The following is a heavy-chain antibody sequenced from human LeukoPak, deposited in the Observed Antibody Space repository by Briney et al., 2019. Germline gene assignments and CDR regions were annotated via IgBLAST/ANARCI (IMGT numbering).Heavy chain of an antibody. D-gene: IGHD5-24*01. J-gene: IGHJ4*02. CDR1: GFTFSSYS. CDR2: ISSSSSYI. CDR3: ARDRRRWLQQFDY. Sequence: GGSLRLSCAASGFTFSSYSMNWVRQAPGKGLEWVSSISSSSSYIYYADSVKGRFTISRDNAKNSLYLQMNSLRAEDTAVYYCARDRRRWLQQFDYWGQGTLVTVSS. V-gene: IGHV3-21*01.